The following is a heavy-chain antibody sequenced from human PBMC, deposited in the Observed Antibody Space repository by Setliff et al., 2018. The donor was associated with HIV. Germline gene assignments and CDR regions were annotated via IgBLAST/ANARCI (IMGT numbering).Heavy chain of an antibody. V-gene: IGHV1-2*02. CDR2: INPNSGGT. CDR3: AREDQTAGGFDP. Sequence: ASVKVSCKASGDTFTGYYMHWVRQAPGQGPEWMGWINPNSGGTNYAQKFQGRVTMTRDTSISTAYMELSRLRSDDTAVYYCAREDQTAGGFDPWGQGTLVTVSS. CDR1: GDTFTGYY. D-gene: IGHD6-25*01. J-gene: IGHJ5*02.